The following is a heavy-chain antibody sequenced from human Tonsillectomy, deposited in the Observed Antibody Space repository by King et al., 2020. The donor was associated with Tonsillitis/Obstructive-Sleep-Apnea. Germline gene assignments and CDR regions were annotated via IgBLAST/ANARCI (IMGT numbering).Heavy chain of an antibody. CDR3: ARGYYDFWSGYYTSKTSNNWFDP. J-gene: IGHJ5*02. CDR2: INHSGST. CDR1: GGSFSGYY. Sequence: VQLQQWGAGLLKPSETLSLTCAVYGGSFSGYYWSWIRQPPGKGLEWIGEINHSGSTNYNPSLKSRVTISVDTSKNQFSLKLSSVTAADTAVYYCARGYYDFWSGYYTSKTSNNWFDPWGQGTLVIVSS. D-gene: IGHD3-3*01. V-gene: IGHV4-34*01.